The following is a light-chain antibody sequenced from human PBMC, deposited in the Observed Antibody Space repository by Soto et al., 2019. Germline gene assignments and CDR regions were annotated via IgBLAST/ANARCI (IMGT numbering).Light chain of an antibody. V-gene: IGLV4-69*01. Sequence: QPVLTQSPSASASLGASVKLTCTLSSGHSSYAIAWHQQQPEKGSRYLMKVNTDGSHSRGDGIPDRFSGSSSGAERYLTISSLQSEDEADYYCQTWGTGIHVFGGGTKLTVL. CDR1: SGHSSYA. CDR2: VNTDGSH. J-gene: IGLJ2*01. CDR3: QTWGTGIHV.